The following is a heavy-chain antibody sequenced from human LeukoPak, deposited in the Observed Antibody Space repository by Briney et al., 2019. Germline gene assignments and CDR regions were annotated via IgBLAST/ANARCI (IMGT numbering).Heavy chain of an antibody. CDR2: ISSSSYI. Sequence: GGSLRLSCAASGFTFSSYEMNWVRQAPGKGLEWVSSISSSSYIYYADSVKGRFTISRDNAKNSLYLQMNSLRAEDTAVYYCARDQRDDIVVVPAAYGAYYMDVWGKGTTVTVSS. V-gene: IGHV3-21*01. J-gene: IGHJ6*03. CDR1: GFTFSSYE. CDR3: ARDQRDDIVVVPAAYGAYYMDV. D-gene: IGHD2-2*01.